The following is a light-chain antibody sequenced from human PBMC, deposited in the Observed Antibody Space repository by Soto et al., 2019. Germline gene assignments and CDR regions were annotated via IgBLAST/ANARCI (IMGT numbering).Light chain of an antibody. CDR1: QGLVHGDGNTY. CDR3: MHGTHWPKT. V-gene: IGKV2-30*02. J-gene: IGKJ1*01. Sequence: DVVMTQSPLSLPVSLGQPASISCRSSQGLVHGDGNTYLNWFQQRPGQSPRRLIYDVSNRDSGVPDRFSGSGSGTEFTLKLSRVEAEDVGVYFCMHGTHWPKTFGQGTKVEIK. CDR2: DVS.